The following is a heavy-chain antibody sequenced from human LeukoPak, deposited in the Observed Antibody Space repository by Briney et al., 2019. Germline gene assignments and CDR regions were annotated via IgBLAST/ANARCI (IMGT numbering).Heavy chain of an antibody. V-gene: IGHV1-69*05. D-gene: IGHD6-19*01. Sequence: ASVKVSCKASGGTFSSYAISWVRQAPGQGLEWMGGIIPIFGTANYAQKFQGRVTITTDESTSTAYMELSSLRSEDTAVYYCATGRQWLALDDAFDIRGQGTMVTVSS. CDR3: ATGRQWLALDDAFDI. CDR2: IIPIFGTA. J-gene: IGHJ3*02. CDR1: GGTFSSYA.